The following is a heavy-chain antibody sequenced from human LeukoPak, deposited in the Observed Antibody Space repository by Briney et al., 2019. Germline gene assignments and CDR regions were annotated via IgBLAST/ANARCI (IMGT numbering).Heavy chain of an antibody. D-gene: IGHD5-18*01. CDR2: INHSGST. CDR3: AREVVDTAMVPAVDYFDY. Sequence: SETLSLTCAVYGGSFSGYYWSWIRQPPGKGLEWIGEINHSGSTNYNPSLKSRVTMSVDTSKNQFSLKLSSVTAADTAVYYCAREVVDTAMVPAVDYFDYWGQGTLVTVSS. CDR1: GGSFSGYY. J-gene: IGHJ4*02. V-gene: IGHV4-34*01.